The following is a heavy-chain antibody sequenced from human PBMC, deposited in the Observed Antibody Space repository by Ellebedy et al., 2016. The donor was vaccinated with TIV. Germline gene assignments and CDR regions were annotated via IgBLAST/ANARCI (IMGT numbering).Heavy chain of an antibody. CDR3: AKDLFRVRGVNGVDI. V-gene: IGHV3-30*18. D-gene: IGHD3-10*01. Sequence: GGSLRLSCAAPGFTFTNAWMHWVRQAPGKGLEWVAVISYDGSNKYYADSVKGRFTISRDNSKNTLYLQMNSLRAEDTALYYCAKDLFRVRGVNGVDIWGQGTMVTVSS. CDR1: GFTFTNAW. CDR2: ISYDGSNK. J-gene: IGHJ3*02.